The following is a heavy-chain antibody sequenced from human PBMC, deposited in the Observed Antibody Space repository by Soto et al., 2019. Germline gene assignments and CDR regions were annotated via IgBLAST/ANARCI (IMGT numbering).Heavy chain of an antibody. D-gene: IGHD6-6*01. CDR3: AKEGSTSYAFFDS. CDR2: IGGSDGST. J-gene: IGHJ4*02. CDR1: GFTFSSYA. Sequence: PGGSLRLSCAASGFTFSSYAMSWVRQAPGKGLEWVSAIGGSDGSTHYADSVEGRLTISRDNSKNTLYLQINSLRAEDTAVYYCAKEGSTSYAFFDSWGQGTLVTVSS. V-gene: IGHV3-23*01.